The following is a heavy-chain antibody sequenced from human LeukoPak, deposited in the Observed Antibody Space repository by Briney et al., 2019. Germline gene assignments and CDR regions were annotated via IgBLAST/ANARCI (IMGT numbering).Heavy chain of an antibody. J-gene: IGHJ4*02. CDR1: GYTCTSYG. Sequence: ASVKVSCKASGYTCTSYGISWVRQAPGQGLEWMGWISAYNGNTNYAQKLQGRVTMTTDASTSTAYMELRSLRSDDTAVYYCARDRVTTVTTHFDYWGQGTLVTVSS. CDR2: ISAYNGNT. CDR3: ARDRVTTVTTHFDY. D-gene: IGHD4-17*01. V-gene: IGHV1-18*01.